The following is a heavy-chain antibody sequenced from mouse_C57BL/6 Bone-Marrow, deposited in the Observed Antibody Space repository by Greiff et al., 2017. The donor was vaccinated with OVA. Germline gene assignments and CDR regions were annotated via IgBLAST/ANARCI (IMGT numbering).Heavy chain of an antibody. J-gene: IGHJ4*01. CDR2: IYPRSGNT. D-gene: IGHD1-1*01. V-gene: IGHV1-81*01. Sequence: VQLQQSGAELARPGASVKLSCKASGYTFTSYGISWVKQRTGQGLEWIGEIYPRSGNTYYNEKFKGKATLTADKSSSTAYMELRSLTSEDSAVYVCATLLLRPLYYYAMDYWGQGTSVTVSS. CDR1: GYTFTSYG. CDR3: ATLLLRPLYYYAMDY.